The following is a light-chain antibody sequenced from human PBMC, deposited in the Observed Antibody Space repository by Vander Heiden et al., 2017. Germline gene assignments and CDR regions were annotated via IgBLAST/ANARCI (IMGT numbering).Light chain of an antibody. CDR1: QSITNY. J-gene: IGKJ4*01. V-gene: IGKV1-39*01. CDR3: QQSYSRVT. CDR2: AAS. Sequence: DIQMTQSPSSLSASVGDRVTITCRASQSITNYLNWYQQKPGKAPKLLIYAASRLQSGVPSRFSGGGSGTEFTLAISRLQPEDFANYFCQQSYSRVTFGGGTKVEIK.